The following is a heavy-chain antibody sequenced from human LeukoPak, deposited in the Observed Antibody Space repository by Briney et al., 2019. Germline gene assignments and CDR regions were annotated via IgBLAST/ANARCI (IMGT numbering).Heavy chain of an antibody. CDR2: INHSGST. CDR1: GGSYSGYY. D-gene: IGHD3-10*01. V-gene: IGHV4-34*01. Sequence: SETLSLTCAVYGGSYSGYYWSWLRQPPGKGLEWIGEINHSGSTNYNPSLKSRVTISVDTSKNQFSLKLSSVTAADSAVYYCARGRITMVRGVIDYWGQGTLVTVSS. CDR3: ARGRITMVRGVIDY. J-gene: IGHJ4*02.